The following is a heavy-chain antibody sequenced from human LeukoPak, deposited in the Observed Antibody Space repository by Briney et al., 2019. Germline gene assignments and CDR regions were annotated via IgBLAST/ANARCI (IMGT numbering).Heavy chain of an antibody. CDR2: ISSSSSYI. CDR1: GFTFSSYS. CDR3: ARDRVNGGYFDY. V-gene: IGHV3-21*01. J-gene: IGHJ4*02. D-gene: IGHD3-10*01. Sequence: PGGSLRLSCAASGFTFSSYSMNWVRQAPGKGLEWVSSISSSSSYIYYADSVKGRFTISRDNAKNSLYLQMNSLRAEDTAVYYCARDRVNGGYFDYWGQGTLVTVSS.